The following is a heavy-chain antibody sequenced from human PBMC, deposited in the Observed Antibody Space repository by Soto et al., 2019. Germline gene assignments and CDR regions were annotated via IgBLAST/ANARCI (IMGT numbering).Heavy chain of an antibody. V-gene: IGHV1-18*01. CDR3: ARVVPGAEAWFGP. J-gene: IGHJ5*02. CDR1: GYTFSNYG. D-gene: IGHD2-2*01. CDR2: ISLYSDGT. Sequence: QVQLVQSGGEVKRPGASVKVSCKTSGYTFSNYGITWVRQAPGQPLEWLGWISLYSDGTNYAQKFQGSVSMTTATSTTTAYMELRSLRSDDTAVYYCARVVPGAEAWFGPWGQGTLVTVSS.